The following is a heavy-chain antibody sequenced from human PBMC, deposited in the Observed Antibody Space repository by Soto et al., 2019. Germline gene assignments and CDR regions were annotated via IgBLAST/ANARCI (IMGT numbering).Heavy chain of an antibody. CDR2: ISGSGGST. J-gene: IGHJ4*02. CDR3: AKAPSYSSGWYEPPFFDY. Sequence: GGSLRLSCAASGFTFSSYAMSWVRQAPGKGLEWVSAISGSGGSTYYADSVKGRFTISRDNSKNTLYLQMNSLRAEDTAVYYCAKAPSYSSGWYEPPFFDYWGQGTLVTVSS. V-gene: IGHV3-23*01. D-gene: IGHD6-19*01. CDR1: GFTFSSYA.